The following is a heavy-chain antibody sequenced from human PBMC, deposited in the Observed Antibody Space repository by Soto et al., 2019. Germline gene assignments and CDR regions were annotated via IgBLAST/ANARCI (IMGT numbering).Heavy chain of an antibody. D-gene: IGHD5-12*01. V-gene: IGHV3-23*01. Sequence: EVQLLESGGDLVQPGGSLRLSCAAAGFMFSSYGMSWVRQAPGKGLQWVATIHPSGGSTHYAESVRGRFTISRDNSRDTLYLQMNSLRAEDTGLYYCVRESRTDEDGYDARGYYFDYWGQGTLVTVSS. CDR1: GFMFSSYG. CDR2: IHPSGGST. J-gene: IGHJ4*02. CDR3: VRESRTDEDGYDARGYYFDY.